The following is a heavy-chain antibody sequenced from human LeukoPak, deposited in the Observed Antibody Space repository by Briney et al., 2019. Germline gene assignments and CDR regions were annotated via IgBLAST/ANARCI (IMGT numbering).Heavy chain of an antibody. CDR1: GYTFTSRD. D-gene: IGHD4-17*01. CDR2: MNPNSGAT. J-gene: IGHJ6*03. V-gene: IGHV1-8*01. Sequence: ASVKVSCKASGYTFTSRDINWVRHAPGQGLEWIGWMNPNSGATGYAQKFRGRITMTRDTSLTTAYMELSSLRSEDTALYYCARGPAYSEYGVLGYSHYSMDVWGKGTTVTVS. CDR3: ARGPAYSEYGVLGYSHYSMDV.